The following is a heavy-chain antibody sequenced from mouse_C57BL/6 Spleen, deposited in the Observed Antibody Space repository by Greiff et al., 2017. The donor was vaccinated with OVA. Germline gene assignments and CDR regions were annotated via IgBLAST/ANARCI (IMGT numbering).Heavy chain of an antibody. D-gene: IGHD2-4*01. CDR1: GYSFTDYT. CDR2: INPNYGTT. CDR3: APFDYEGYFDY. Sequence: VQLQQSGPELVKPGASVKISCKASGYSFTDYTMNWVKQSNGKSLEWIGVINPNYGTTSSNQKFKGKATLTVDQSSSTAYMQLNSLTSEDAAVDYCAPFDYEGYFDYWGQGTTLTVSS. V-gene: IGHV1-39*01. J-gene: IGHJ2*01.